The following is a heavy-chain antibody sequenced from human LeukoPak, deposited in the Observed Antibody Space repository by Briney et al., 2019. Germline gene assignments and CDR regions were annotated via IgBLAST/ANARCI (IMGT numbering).Heavy chain of an antibody. D-gene: IGHD7-27*01. V-gene: IGHV4-34*01. Sequence: PSETLSLTCAVYGGSFSGYYWSWIRQPPGKGLEWIGEINHSGSTNYNPSLKSRVTISVDTSKNQFSLKLSSVTAADTAVYYCARGDPNSGEDYWGQGTLVTVSS. CDR2: INHSGST. J-gene: IGHJ4*02. CDR3: ARGDPNSGEDY. CDR1: GGSFSGYY.